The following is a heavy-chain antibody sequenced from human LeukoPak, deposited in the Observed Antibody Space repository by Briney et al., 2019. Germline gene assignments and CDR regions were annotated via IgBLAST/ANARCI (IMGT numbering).Heavy chain of an antibody. CDR1: GFPFDDYA. V-gene: IGHV3-9*01. CDR3: ARGALGMSGRIVDAFDI. D-gene: IGHD1-14*01. J-gene: IGHJ3*02. Sequence: PGGSLRLSCALSGFPFDDYAMHWVRQAPGKGLEWVSGISWNSGYIYFADSVKGRFTISRDNAKNSLYLQMNSLRAEDTAVYYCARGALGMSGRIVDAFDIWGQGTRVTVSS. CDR2: ISWNSGYI.